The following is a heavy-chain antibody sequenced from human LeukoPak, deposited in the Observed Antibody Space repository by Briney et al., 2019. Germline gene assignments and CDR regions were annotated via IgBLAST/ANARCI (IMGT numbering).Heavy chain of an antibody. CDR1: GFTFSSDS. Sequence: GGSLRLSCAGSGFTFSSDSMNWVRQAPVKGLEWVSYISGSSSTIFYADSVKGRFTISRDNAKKSLYLQMNSLRDEDTAVYYCAREGSMIRGVMFDYWGQGTLVTVSS. V-gene: IGHV3-48*02. D-gene: IGHD3-10*01. CDR2: ISGSSSTI. CDR3: AREGSMIRGVMFDY. J-gene: IGHJ4*02.